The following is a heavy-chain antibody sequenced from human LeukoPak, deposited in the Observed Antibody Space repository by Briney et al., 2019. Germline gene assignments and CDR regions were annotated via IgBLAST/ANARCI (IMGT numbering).Heavy chain of an antibody. CDR1: GGSISSYY. V-gene: IGHV4-59*01. J-gene: IGHJ4*02. Sequence: TSETLSLTCTVSGGSISSYYWSWIRQPPGKGLEWIGYIYYSGSTNYNPSLKSRVTISVDTSKNQFSLKLSSVTAADTAVYYRARGEQQLDAFDYWGQGTLVTVSS. CDR2: IYYSGST. D-gene: IGHD6-13*01. CDR3: ARGEQQLDAFDY.